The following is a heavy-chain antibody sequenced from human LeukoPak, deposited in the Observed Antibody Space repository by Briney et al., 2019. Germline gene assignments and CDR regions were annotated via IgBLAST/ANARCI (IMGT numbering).Heavy chain of an antibody. CDR2: ISGSGSNT. J-gene: IGHJ4*02. CDR1: GFTFSTYA. Sequence: PGGSLRLSCAASGFTFSTYAMSWVRQAPGKGLEWVSTISGSGSNTYFVDSVKGRFTISRDNSKNKLYLQMNSLRAEDTAVYYCAKRSYGYCDYWGQGTLVTVSS. CDR3: AKRSYGYCDY. V-gene: IGHV3-23*01. D-gene: IGHD5-18*01.